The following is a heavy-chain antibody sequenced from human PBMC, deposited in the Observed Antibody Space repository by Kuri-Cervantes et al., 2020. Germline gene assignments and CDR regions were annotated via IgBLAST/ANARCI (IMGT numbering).Heavy chain of an antibody. D-gene: IGHD5-18*01. CDR1: GGSFSGYY. CDR3: ATLDVDTAMVGY. J-gene: IGHJ4*02. V-gene: IGHV4-34*01. CDR2: INHSGST. Sequence: SETLSLTCAVYGGSFSGYYWSWIRQPPGKGLEWIGEINHSGSTYYNPSLKSRVTISVDTSKNQFSLKLSSVTAADTAVYYCATLDVDTAMVGYRGQGTLVTVSS.